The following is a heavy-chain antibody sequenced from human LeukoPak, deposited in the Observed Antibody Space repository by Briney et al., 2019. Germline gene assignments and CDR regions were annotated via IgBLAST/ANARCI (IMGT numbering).Heavy chain of an antibody. D-gene: IGHD2-2*01. CDR3: ARARGTGGAAIS. Sequence: ASVKVSCKASGYTFTGYYMHWVRQAPGQGLEWMGWINPNSGGTNYAQKFQGRVTMTRDTSISTAYMELSRLRSDDTAVYYCARARGTGGAAISWGRGTLVTVSS. J-gene: IGHJ5*02. CDR2: INPNSGGT. V-gene: IGHV1-2*02. CDR1: GYTFTGYY.